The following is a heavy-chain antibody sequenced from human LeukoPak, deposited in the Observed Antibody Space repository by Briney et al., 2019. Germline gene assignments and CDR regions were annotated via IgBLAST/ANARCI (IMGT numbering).Heavy chain of an antibody. CDR2: IASDGSST. V-gene: IGHV3-74*01. CDR3: ARGRPHGNDY. J-gene: IGHJ4*02. CDR1: GFTFSSYW. Sequence: GGSLRLSCAASGFTFSSYWMNWVRQAPGKGLVWVSRIASDGSSTTYADSVKGRFSISRDNAKNTLYLQMNSLRVVDTAVYYCARGRPHGNDYWGQGTLVTVSS. D-gene: IGHD4-23*01.